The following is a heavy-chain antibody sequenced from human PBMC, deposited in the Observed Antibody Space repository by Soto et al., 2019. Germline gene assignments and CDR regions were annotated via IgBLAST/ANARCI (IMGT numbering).Heavy chain of an antibody. CDR3: VASLAASGLNWLDP. J-gene: IGHJ5*02. Sequence: PSETLSLTCTVFGVPVSSGGNNWNWVRQPPGKGLEWIGLIFANGHTDYNPSLKSRVTMSVDASKNQFSLRLTSMTAADTAVYYCVASLAASGLNWLDPWGRGTLVTVSS. V-gene: IGHV4-61*08. D-gene: IGHD6-13*01. CDR1: GVPVSSGGNN. CDR2: IFANGHT.